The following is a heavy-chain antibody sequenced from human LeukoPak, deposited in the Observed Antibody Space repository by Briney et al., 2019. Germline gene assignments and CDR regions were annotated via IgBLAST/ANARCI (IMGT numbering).Heavy chain of an antibody. D-gene: IGHD2-15*01. CDR3: ARGYCSGGTCYYYFDY. CDR2: ISRSSTYK. CDR1: GFTFSSYS. Sequence: GGSLRLSCAASGFTFSSYSMNWVRQAPGKGLEWVSSISRSSTYKYYADSVKGRFTISRDSAKNSLYLQMNSLRAEDTAVYYCARGYCSGGTCYYYFDYWGQGTLVTVPS. J-gene: IGHJ4*02. V-gene: IGHV3-21*06.